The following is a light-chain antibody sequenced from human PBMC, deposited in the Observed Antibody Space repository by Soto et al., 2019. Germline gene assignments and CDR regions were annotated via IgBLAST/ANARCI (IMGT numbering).Light chain of an antibody. CDR1: SSDVGGYNL. CDR3: CSYAGNFAYV. V-gene: IGLV2-11*01. CDR2: DVN. J-gene: IGLJ1*01. Sequence: QSVLTQPRSVSDSPGQSVAISCIGTSSDVGGYNLVSWYQQYPGKAPKLLIYDVNKRPSGVPDRFSGSKSGNTASLTISGLQAEDEADYYCCSYAGNFAYVFGTGTKGTVL.